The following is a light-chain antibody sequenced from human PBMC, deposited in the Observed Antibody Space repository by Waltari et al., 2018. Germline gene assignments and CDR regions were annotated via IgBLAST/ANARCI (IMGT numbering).Light chain of an antibody. V-gene: IGKV3-20*01. Sequence: EIVLTQSPGTLSLSLGERATVSCRGSQSVSRALAWYQQKPGQAPRLLIYGASTRATGIPDRFSGSGSGTDFSLTISRLEPDDFAVYYCQHYLRLPVTFGQGTTVEI. CDR1: QSVSRA. CDR2: GAS. J-gene: IGKJ1*01. CDR3: QHYLRLPVT.